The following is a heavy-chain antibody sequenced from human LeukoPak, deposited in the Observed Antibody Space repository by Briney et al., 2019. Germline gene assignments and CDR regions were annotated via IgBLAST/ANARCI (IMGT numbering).Heavy chain of an antibody. Sequence: GGSLRLSCAASGFTFSSYAMSWVRQAPGKGLGWVSAISGSGGSTYYADSVKGRFTISRDNSKNTLYLQMNSLRAEDTAVYYCAKGEVSGWYYFDYWGQGTLVTVSS. CDR1: GFTFSSYA. J-gene: IGHJ4*02. CDR2: ISGSGGST. D-gene: IGHD6-19*01. V-gene: IGHV3-23*01. CDR3: AKGEVSGWYYFDY.